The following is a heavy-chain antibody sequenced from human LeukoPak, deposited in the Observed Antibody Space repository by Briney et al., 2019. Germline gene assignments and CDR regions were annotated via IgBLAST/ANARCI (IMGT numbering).Heavy chain of an antibody. V-gene: IGHV3-11*01. CDR1: GFTFSDYY. CDR3: ARDSDVDTAMVTFDY. Sequence: GGSLRLSCAASGFTFSDYYMSWIRQAPGKGLEWVSYISSSGSTIYYADSVKGRFTIPRDNAKNSLYLQMNSLRAEDTAVYYCARDSDVDTAMVTFDYWGQGTLVTVSS. D-gene: IGHD5-18*01. CDR2: ISSSGSTI. J-gene: IGHJ4*02.